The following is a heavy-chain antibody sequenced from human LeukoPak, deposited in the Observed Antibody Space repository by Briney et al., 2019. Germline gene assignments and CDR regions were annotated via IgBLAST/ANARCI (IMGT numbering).Heavy chain of an antibody. V-gene: IGHV1-2*02. CDR2: INPNSGGT. CDR3: ARDPIFSSKFSDAFDI. J-gene: IGHJ3*02. Sequence: ASVKVSCKASGYTFTAYYMHWVRQAPGQGFEWMGWINPNSGGTNFAQKFQGRVTMTSDTSMSTAYMYLSRLRSDDTAVYYCARDPIFSSKFSDAFDIWGQGTMVTVSS. CDR1: GYTFTAYY. D-gene: IGHD2/OR15-2a*01.